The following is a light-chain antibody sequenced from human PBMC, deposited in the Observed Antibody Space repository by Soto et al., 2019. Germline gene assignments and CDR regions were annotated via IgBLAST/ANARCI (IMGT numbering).Light chain of an antibody. V-gene: IGKV1-9*01. J-gene: IGKJ5*01. CDR1: QDINNY. CDR3: QQLNSYPIT. CDR2: AAS. Sequence: DIQMTQSPSSLSASVGDRVTIACQASQDINNYLSRYQQNPGKAPKLLIYAASTLQSGVPSRFSGSGSGTEFTLTISSLQPEDFATYYCQQLNSYPITFGQGTRLEIK.